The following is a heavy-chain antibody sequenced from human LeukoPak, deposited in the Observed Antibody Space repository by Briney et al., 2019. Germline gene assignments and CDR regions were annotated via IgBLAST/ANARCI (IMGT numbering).Heavy chain of an antibody. CDR3: ARGPYYFDSSDYYY. D-gene: IGHD3-22*01. CDR1: GGSMSSYY. J-gene: IGHJ4*02. CDR2: IDHSGST. Sequence: SETLSLTCTVSGGSMSSYYWSWIRQPPGKGLEWIGEIDHSGSTNYNPSLKSRVTISVDTSKNQFSLKLSSVTAADTAVYYCARGPYYFDSSDYYYWGQGTLVTVSS. V-gene: IGHV4-34*01.